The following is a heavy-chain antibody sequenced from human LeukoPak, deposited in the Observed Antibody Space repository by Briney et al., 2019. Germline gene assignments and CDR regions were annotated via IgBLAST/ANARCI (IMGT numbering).Heavy chain of an antibody. J-gene: IGHJ4*02. Sequence: SETLSLTCTFSGGSISSYYWSWIRQPPGKGLEWIGYIYYSGSTNYNPSLKSRVTISVDTSKHQFSLKLSSVTAADTAVYYCARVPPYSSSTWSPDYWGQGTLVTVSS. D-gene: IGHD6-6*01. V-gene: IGHV4-59*01. CDR2: IYYSGST. CDR3: ARVPPYSSSTWSPDY. CDR1: GGSISSYY.